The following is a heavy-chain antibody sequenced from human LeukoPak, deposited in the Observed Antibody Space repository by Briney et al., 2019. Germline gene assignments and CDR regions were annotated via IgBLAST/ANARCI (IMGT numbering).Heavy chain of an antibody. J-gene: IGHJ4*02. Sequence: GGSLRLSCVASGFTFSSYSMNWVRQAPGKGLEWVSYISSSTIYYADSVKGRFTISRDNAKNSLYLQMNSLRAEDTAVYFCARGTGPGSFDWLLNPSFDYWGQGTLVTVSS. V-gene: IGHV3-48*04. CDR3: ARGTGPGSFDWLLNPSFDY. CDR2: ISSSTI. CDR1: GFTFSSYS. D-gene: IGHD3-9*01.